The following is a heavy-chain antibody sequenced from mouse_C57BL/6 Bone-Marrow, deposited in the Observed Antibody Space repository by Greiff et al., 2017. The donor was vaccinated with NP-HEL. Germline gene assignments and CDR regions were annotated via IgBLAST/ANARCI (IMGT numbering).Heavy chain of an antibody. J-gene: IGHJ1*03. D-gene: IGHD1-1*01. CDR1: GYTFTDYN. V-gene: IGHV1-18*01. CDR2: INPNNGGT. CDR3: ARRGINYGSSYWYFDV. Sequence: EVKLQESGPELVKPGASVKIPCKASGYTFTDYNMDWVKQSHGKSLEWIGDINPNNGGTIYNQKFKGKATLTVDKSSSTAYMELRSLTSEDTAVYYGARRGINYGSSYWYFDVWGTGTTVTVSS.